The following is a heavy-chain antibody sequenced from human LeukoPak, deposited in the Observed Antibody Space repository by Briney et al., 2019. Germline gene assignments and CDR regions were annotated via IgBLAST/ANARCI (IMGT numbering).Heavy chain of an antibody. J-gene: IGHJ4*02. CDR1: GFTFSSYA. V-gene: IGHV3-23*01. Sequence: PGGSLRLSCAASGFTFSSYAMSWVRQAPGKGLEWVSSISGSGGSTYYADSVKGRFTISRDNSKNTLYLQMNSLRAEDTAVYYCAKAASPSRAKQWLADYWGQGTLVTVSS. CDR2: ISGSGGST. CDR3: AKAASPSRAKQWLADY. D-gene: IGHD6-19*01.